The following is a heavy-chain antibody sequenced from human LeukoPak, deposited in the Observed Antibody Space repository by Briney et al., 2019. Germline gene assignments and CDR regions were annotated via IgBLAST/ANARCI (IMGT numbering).Heavy chain of an antibody. CDR1: GGTFSSYA. CDR3: ARPKGYCSGGSCWNWFGP. Sequence: ASVKVSCKASGGTFSSYAISWVRQAPGQGLEWMGGIIPIFGTANYAQKFQGRVTITADESTSTAYMELSSLRSEDTAVYYCARPKGYCSGGSCWNWFGPWGQGTLVTVSS. V-gene: IGHV1-69*13. J-gene: IGHJ5*02. D-gene: IGHD2-15*01. CDR2: IIPIFGTA.